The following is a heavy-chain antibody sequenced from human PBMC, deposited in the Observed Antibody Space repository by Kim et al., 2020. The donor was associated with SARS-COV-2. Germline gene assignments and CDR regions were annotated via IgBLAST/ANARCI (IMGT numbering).Heavy chain of an antibody. CDR1: GGSFSGYY. D-gene: IGHD3-3*01. Sequence: SETLSLTCAVYGGSFSGYYWSWIRQPPGKGLEWIGEINHSGTTNYNPSLKSRVTISVDPSKNQFSLKLSSFTAAGTAVYNCARLLTSDRGPDYCGQGTLV. CDR3: ARLLTSDRGPDY. CDR2: INHSGTT. J-gene: IGHJ4*02. V-gene: IGHV4-34*01.